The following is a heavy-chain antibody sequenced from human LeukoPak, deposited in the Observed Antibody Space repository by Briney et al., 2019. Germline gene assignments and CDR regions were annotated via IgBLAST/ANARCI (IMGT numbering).Heavy chain of an antibody. CDR3: ATSQAIRPGHY. J-gene: IGHJ4*02. Sequence: PGGSLRLSCAASGFTFSSYGMHWVRQAPGKGLEWVAVIWYDRSNKYYADSVKGRFTISRDNSKNTLYLQMNSLRAEDTAVYYCATSQAIRPGHYWGQGTLVTVSS. CDR2: IWYDRSNK. CDR1: GFTFSSYG. D-gene: IGHD3-9*01. V-gene: IGHV3-33*01.